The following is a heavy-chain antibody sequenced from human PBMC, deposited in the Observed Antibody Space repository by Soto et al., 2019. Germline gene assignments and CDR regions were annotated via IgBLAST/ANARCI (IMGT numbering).Heavy chain of an antibody. Sequence: PSETLSLTCTLSGGSISSGGYYWSWIRQHPGKGLEWIGYTFYSGATYYNPSLKSRTIISVDTSKNQFSLTLTSLTAADTAEYYCARVQPYDYGANTGWLDPWGQGTLVTVSS. CDR2: TFYSGAT. J-gene: IGHJ5*02. CDR1: GGSISSGGYY. CDR3: ARVQPYDYGANTGWLDP. D-gene: IGHD4-17*01. V-gene: IGHV4-31*03.